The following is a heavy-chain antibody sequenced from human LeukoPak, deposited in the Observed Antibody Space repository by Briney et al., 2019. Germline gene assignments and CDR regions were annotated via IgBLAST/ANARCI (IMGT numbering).Heavy chain of an antibody. Sequence: GGSLRLSCAASGFTLSSYSMNWVRQAPGKGLEWVSSISSSSSYIYYADSVKGRFTISRDNAKNSLYLQMNSLRAEDTAVYYCASEEQSAFDIWGQGTMVTVSS. CDR1: GFTLSSYS. D-gene: IGHD1-26*01. J-gene: IGHJ3*02. CDR3: ASEEQSAFDI. CDR2: ISSSSSYI. V-gene: IGHV3-21*01.